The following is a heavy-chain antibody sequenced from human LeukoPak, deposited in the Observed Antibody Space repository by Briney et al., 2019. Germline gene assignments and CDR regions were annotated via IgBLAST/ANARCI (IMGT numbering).Heavy chain of an antibody. D-gene: IGHD1-26*01. V-gene: IGHV4-59*12. CDR3: ARGTYSGSYYY. Sequence: SETLSLTCTVSGGSISSYYWSWIRQPPGKGLEWIGYIYYSGSTNYNPSLKSRVTISVDTSKNQFSLKLSSVTAADTAVYYCARGTYSGSYYYWGQGTLVTVSS. CDR2: IYYSGST. CDR1: GGSISSYY. J-gene: IGHJ4*02.